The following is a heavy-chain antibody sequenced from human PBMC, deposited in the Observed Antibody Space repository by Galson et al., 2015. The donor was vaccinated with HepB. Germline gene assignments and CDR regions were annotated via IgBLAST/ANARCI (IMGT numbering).Heavy chain of an antibody. CDR2: ISGSGGST. V-gene: IGHV3-23*01. D-gene: IGHD2-2*01. J-gene: IGHJ4*02. CDR1: GFTFSSYA. CDR3: AVREPDCSSTSCHGY. Sequence: SLRLSCAASGFTFSSYAMSWVRQAPGKGLEWVSAISGSGGSTYYADSVKGRFTISRDNSKNTLYLQMNSLRAEDTAVYYCAVREPDCSSTSCHGYWGQGTLVTVSS.